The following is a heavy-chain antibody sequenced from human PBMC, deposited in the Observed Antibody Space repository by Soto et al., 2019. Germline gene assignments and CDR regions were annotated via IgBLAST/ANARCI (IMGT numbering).Heavy chain of an antibody. D-gene: IGHD3-9*01. CDR1: GDSINSDKYY. CDR3: ARLEGLATISYYFDF. CDR2: IYFRGNT. J-gene: IGHJ4*02. Sequence: QLQLQESGPGLVKPSETLSLTCSVSGDSINSDKYYWGWIRQPPGKGLEWIGSIYFRGNTYYNPSLQNPVTISLDKSKSQFSLKLNSVTAADSAVYFCARLEGLATISYYFDFWGQGALVTVSS. V-gene: IGHV4-39*01.